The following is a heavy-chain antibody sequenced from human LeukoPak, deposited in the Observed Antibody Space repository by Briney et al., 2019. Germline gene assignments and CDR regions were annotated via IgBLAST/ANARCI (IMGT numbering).Heavy chain of an antibody. D-gene: IGHD6-19*01. Sequence: PGGSLRLSCAASGFTFSSYAMGWVRQAPGKGLEWVSAIRGNGGSTYYADSVKGRFTISRDNSKNTLYLQMNSLRAEDTAVYYCAKACSSGWYFDWGQGTLVTVSS. V-gene: IGHV3-23*01. CDR3: AKACSSGWYFD. J-gene: IGHJ4*02. CDR1: GFTFSSYA. CDR2: IRGNGGST.